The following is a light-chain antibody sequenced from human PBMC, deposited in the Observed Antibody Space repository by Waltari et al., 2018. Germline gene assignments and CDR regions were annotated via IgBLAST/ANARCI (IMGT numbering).Light chain of an antibody. CDR1: QSVSSN. CDR2: GAC. V-gene: IGKV3-15*01. J-gene: IGKJ4*01. CDR3: QQYNNWPLT. Sequence: EIVMTQSPATLSVSPGERATLSCRASQSVSSNLAWYRQKPGQSPRLLIFGACTRGTGIPARCSGSGSGTEFTLTISSLQSEDFAVYYCQQYNNWPLTFGGGTKVEI.